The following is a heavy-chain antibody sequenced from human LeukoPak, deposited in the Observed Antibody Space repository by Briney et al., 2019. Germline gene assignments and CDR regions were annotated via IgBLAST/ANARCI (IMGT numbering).Heavy chain of an antibody. CDR2: IYYSGST. Sequence: SETLSLTCTVSGGSISSSSYYWGWIRQPPGKGLEWIGSIYYSGSTYYNPSLKSRVTISVDTSKNQFSLKLSSVTAADTAVYYRARHSTRFGELLFFDYWGQGTLVTVSS. CDR3: ARHSTRFGELLFFDY. D-gene: IGHD3-10*01. J-gene: IGHJ4*02. CDR1: GGSISSSSYY. V-gene: IGHV4-39*01.